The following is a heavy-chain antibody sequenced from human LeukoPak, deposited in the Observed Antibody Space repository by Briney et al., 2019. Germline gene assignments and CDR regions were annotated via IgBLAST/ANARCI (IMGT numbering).Heavy chain of an antibody. D-gene: IGHD6-19*01. J-gene: IGHJ1*01. Sequence: GGSLRLSCAASGFTFSSYAMSWVRQAPGKGLEWVSAISGSGGSTYYADSVKGRFTISRDNSKNTLYLQMNSPRAEDTAVYYCAKDSKQWLVRKEYFQHWGQGTLVTVSS. CDR3: AKDSKQWLVRKEYFQH. CDR2: ISGSGGST. V-gene: IGHV3-23*01. CDR1: GFTFSSYA.